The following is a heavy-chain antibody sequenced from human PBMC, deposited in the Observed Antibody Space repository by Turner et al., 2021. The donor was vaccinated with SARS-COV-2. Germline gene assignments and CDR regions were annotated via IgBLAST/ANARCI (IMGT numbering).Heavy chain of an antibody. D-gene: IGHD2-21*01. CDR2: INPNSGGT. CDR3: ARRQLGWGLIDY. J-gene: IGHJ4*02. V-gene: IGHV1-2*02. CDR1: GYTFTGYY. Sequence: QVQLVQSGAEVKKPGASVKVSCKASGYTFTGYYMHWVRQAPGQRLEWMGWINPNSGGTSYAQEFQGRVTMTRDTSISTAYMELSRLRSDDTAVYYCARRQLGWGLIDYWGQGTLVTVSS.